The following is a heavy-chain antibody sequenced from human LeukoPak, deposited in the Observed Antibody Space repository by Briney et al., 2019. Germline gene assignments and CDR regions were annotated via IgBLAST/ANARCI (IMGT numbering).Heavy chain of an antibody. J-gene: IGHJ4*02. CDR3: ARGRPPDY. Sequence: GESLRLSCAASGFTFSSYAMHWVRQAPGKGLEYVSFISDNGGTTYYANSVKGRFTISTDNSKNTMYLQMGSLRAEDMAAYYCARGRPPDYWGQGTLVTVSS. V-gene: IGHV3-64*01. CDR2: ISDNGGTT. CDR1: GFTFSSYA.